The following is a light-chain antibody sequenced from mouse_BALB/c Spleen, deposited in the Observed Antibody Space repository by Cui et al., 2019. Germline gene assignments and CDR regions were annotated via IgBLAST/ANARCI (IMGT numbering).Light chain of an antibody. J-gene: IGKJ2*01. CDR1: SSVSSSY. V-gene: IGKV4-74*01. CDR3: HQYHRSPYT. CDR2: STS. Sequence: QIVLTQFPVIMSASLGERVTMSFTASSSVSSSYLHWYQQRPGSSPKLWIYSTSNLASGVPARFSGSGSGTSYSLTISSMEAEDAATYYCHQYHRSPYTFGGGTKLEIK.